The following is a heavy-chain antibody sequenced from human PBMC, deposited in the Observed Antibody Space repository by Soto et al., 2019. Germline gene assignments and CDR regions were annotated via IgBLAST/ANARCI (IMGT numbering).Heavy chain of an antibody. J-gene: IGHJ3*02. CDR1: GGSISSYY. Sequence: QVQLQESGPGLVKPSETLSLTCTVSGGSISSYYWSWIRQPPGKGLEWIGYIYYSASTNYDPSLESRVTISVDTSKNQFSLKLSSVTAADTAVYYCARVRGGAFDIWGQGTMVTVSS. CDR2: IYYSAST. CDR3: ARVRGGAFDI. V-gene: IGHV4-59*01. D-gene: IGHD3-10*01.